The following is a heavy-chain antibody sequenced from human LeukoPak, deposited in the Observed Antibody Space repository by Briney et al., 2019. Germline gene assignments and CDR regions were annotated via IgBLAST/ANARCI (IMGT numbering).Heavy chain of an antibody. CDR3: AKLNHDYGDYVGYFDY. CDR1: GFTFSSYA. CDR2: ISGSGGST. V-gene: IGHV3-23*01. Sequence: GGSLRLSCAASGFTFSSYAMSWVRQAPGKGLEWVSAISGSGGSTHYADSVKGRFTISRDNSKNTLYLQMNSLRAEDTAVYYCAKLNHDYGDYVGYFDYWGQGTLVTVSS. D-gene: IGHD4-17*01. J-gene: IGHJ4*02.